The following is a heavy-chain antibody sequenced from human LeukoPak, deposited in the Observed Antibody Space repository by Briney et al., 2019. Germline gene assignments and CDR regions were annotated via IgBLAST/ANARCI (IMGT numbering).Heavy chain of an antibody. CDR2: MNPNSGNT. CDR3: ARGPPNYCDSSGSYDY. V-gene: IGHV1-8*01. D-gene: IGHD3-22*01. CDR1: GYTFTSYD. J-gene: IGHJ4*02. Sequence: GASVKVSCKASGYTFTSYDINRVRQATGQGLEWMGWMNPNSGNTGYAQKFQGRVTMTRNTSISTAYMELSSLRSEDTAVYYCARGPPNYCDSSGSYDYWGQGTLVADSS.